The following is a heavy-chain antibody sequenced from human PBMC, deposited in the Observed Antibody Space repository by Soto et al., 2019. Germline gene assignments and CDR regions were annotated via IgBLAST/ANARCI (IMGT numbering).Heavy chain of an antibody. CDR3: AKRFRFPIDY. CDR1: GFTVSSNY. D-gene: IGHD3-3*01. Sequence: PGGSLRLSCAASGFTVSSNYMSWVRQAPGKGLEWVSVIYSGGSKYYADSVKGRFTISRDNSKNTLYLQMNSLRAEDTAVYYCAKRFRFPIDYWGQGTLVTVSS. J-gene: IGHJ4*02. V-gene: IGHV3-53*05. CDR2: IYSGGSK.